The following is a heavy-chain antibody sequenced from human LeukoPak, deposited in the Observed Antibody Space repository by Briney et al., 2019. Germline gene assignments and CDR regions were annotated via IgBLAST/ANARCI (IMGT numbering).Heavy chain of an antibody. CDR3: ARTQWSGDPTAEREAFDI. D-gene: IGHD3-10*01. J-gene: IGHJ3*02. CDR2: IKEDGGEK. V-gene: IGHV3-7*01. CDR1: GFTFSRYW. Sequence: PGGSLRLSCAASGFTFSRYWMSWVRQAPGKGLEWVANIKEDGGEKFHVDSVKGRFTISRDNAKKSLYLQMNSLRAEDTAVYYCARTQWSGDPTAEREAFDIWGQGTMVTVSS.